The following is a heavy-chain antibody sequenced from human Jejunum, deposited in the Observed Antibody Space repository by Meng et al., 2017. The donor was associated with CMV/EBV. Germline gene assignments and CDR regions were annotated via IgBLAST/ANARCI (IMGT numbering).Heavy chain of an antibody. D-gene: IGHD3-3*01. V-gene: IGHV4-4*07. J-gene: IGHJ5*02. CDR3: ARDVQTSLFRSTLGMGWFDP. CDR1: GGSMNSYY. CDR2: IYSSGIT. Sequence: VQQQEARPRRVEPADTPSLSCTVSGGSMNSYYWTWIRQPAGKGLEWIGHIYSSGITNYNPSLKSRVIMSLDTSKNQFSLKLSSVTAADTALYYCARDVQTSLFRSTLGMGWFDPWGQGTLVTVSS.